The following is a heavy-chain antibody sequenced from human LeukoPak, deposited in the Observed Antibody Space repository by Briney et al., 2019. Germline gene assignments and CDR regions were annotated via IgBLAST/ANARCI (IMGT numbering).Heavy chain of an antibody. V-gene: IGHV1-2*04. CDR3: ARGGSGWYGSGYYYGMDV. Sequence: GASVKVSCKASGYTFTGNYMHWVRQAPGQGLEWMGWINPNSGGINYAQKFQGWVTMTRDTSISTAYMELSRLRSDDTAVYYCARGGSGWYGSGYYYGMDVWGQGTTVTVSS. CDR1: GYTFTGNY. J-gene: IGHJ6*02. D-gene: IGHD6-19*01. CDR2: INPNSGGI.